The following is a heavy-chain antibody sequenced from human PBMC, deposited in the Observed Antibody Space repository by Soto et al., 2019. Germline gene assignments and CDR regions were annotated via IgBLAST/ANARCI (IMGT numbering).Heavy chain of an antibody. CDR3: ARDSGLVGGYYYGMDV. J-gene: IGHJ6*02. CDR1: GGSISSGGYY. V-gene: IGHV4-31*03. CDR2: IYYSGST. Sequence: SETLSLTCTVSGGSISSGGYYWSWIRQHPGKGLEWTGYIYYSGSTYYNPSLKSRVTISVDTSKNQFSLKLSSVTAADTAVYYCARDSGLVGGYYYGMDVWGQGTTVTVSS. D-gene: IGHD6-6*01.